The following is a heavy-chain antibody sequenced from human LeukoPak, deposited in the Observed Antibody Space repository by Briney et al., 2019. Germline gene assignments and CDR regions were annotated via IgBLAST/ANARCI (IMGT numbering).Heavy chain of an antibody. CDR1: GFTFDDYA. CDR2: ISWNSGSI. CDR3: AKDMGPMIVVVADAFDI. D-gene: IGHD3-22*01. V-gene: IGHV3-9*01. J-gene: IGHJ3*02. Sequence: GGSLRLSCAASGFTFDDYAMHWVRQAPGKGLEWVSGISWNSGSIGYADSVKGRFTISRDNAKNSLYLQMNSLRAEDTALYYCAKDMGPMIVVVADAFDIWGQGTMVTVSS.